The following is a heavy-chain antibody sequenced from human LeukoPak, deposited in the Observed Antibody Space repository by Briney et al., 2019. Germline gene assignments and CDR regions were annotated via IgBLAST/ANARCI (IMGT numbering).Heavy chain of an antibody. CDR1: GFTFSSYG. J-gene: IGHJ2*01. V-gene: IGHV3-23*01. CDR2: ISGSGGST. D-gene: IGHD2-8*02. Sequence: GGSLRLSCAASGFTFSSYGMSWVPHAPGKGLEWVSAISGSGGSTYYADSVKGRYAISRDNSKNTLYLQMNSLRAEETAVYYCAKDPFSCTGGVCYNWYFDLWGRGTLVTVSS. CDR3: AKDPFSCTGGVCYNWYFDL.